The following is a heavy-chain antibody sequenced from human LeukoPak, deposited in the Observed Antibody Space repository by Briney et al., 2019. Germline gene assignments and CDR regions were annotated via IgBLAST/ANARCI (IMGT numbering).Heavy chain of an antibody. CDR3: ARERAAAMWENWFDP. CDR2: IYYSGST. D-gene: IGHD2-2*01. J-gene: IGHJ5*02. Sequence: SETLSLTCTVSGGSISSGDYYWSWIRQPPGKGLEWIGYIYYSGSTYYNPSLKSRVTISVDTSKNQFSLKLSSVTAADTAVYYCARERAAAMWENWFDPWGQGTLVTVSS. V-gene: IGHV4-30-4*01. CDR1: GGSISSGDYY.